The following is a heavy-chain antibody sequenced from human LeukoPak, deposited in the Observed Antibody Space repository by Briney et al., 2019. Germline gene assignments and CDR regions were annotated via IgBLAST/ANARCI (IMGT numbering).Heavy chain of an antibody. D-gene: IGHD3-10*01. Sequence: PGGSLRLSCAASGFTFSSYGMHWVRQAPGKGLEWVAFIRYDGSNKYYADSVKGRFAISRDNSKNTLYLQMNSLRAEDTAVYYCAKDLAYSGSPYCFDYWGQGTLVTVSS. CDR3: AKDLAYSGSPYCFDY. V-gene: IGHV3-30*02. J-gene: IGHJ4*02. CDR2: IRYDGSNK. CDR1: GFTFSSYG.